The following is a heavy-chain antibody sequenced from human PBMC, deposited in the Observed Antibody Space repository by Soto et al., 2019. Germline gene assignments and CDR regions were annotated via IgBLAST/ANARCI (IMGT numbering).Heavy chain of an antibody. J-gene: IGHJ5*01. V-gene: IGHV3-15*01. D-gene: IGHD1-26*01. CDR2: IKSKSDDGTT. CDR3: NTYGVGATNSWFDP. Sequence: GGSLRLSCAGSGFIFSNVWINWVRQAPGKGLEWVGHIKSKSDDGTTDYAAPVKGRFTISRDDSKNTLYLEMNSLQSEDTALYYCNTYGVGATNSWFDPWGQGTLVTVSS. CDR1: GFIFSNVW.